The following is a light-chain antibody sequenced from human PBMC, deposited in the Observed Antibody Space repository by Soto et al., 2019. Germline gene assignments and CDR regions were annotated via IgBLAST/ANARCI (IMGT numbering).Light chain of an antibody. CDR1: QPVNNN. V-gene: IGKV3-15*01. Sequence: IVMTQSPATLSVSPGDRATLYRRSSQPVNNNLAWYQHTPGQAPRLLIYGASTRATGISARFSGGGSGTEFTLTISSLQSEDFALYFCQQYEKWPPSITFGQGTRLEIK. CDR2: GAS. CDR3: QQYEKWPPSIT. J-gene: IGKJ5*01.